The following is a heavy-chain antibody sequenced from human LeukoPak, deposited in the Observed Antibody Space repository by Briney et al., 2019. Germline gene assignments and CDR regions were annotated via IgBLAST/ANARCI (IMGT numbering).Heavy chain of an antibody. V-gene: IGHV1-18*01. Sequence: ASVKVSCKASGYTFTSYGISWVRQAPGQGLEWMGWISAYNGNTNYAQKLQGRVTMTTDTSTSTAYMELRSLRSDDTAVYYCAGAIGGAAAGLAFDYWGQGTLVTVSS. CDR1: GYTFTSYG. CDR3: AGAIGGAAAGLAFDY. D-gene: IGHD6-13*01. CDR2: ISAYNGNT. J-gene: IGHJ4*02.